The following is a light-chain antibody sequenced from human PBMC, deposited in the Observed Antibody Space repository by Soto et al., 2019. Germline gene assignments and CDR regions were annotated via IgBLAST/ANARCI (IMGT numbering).Light chain of an antibody. CDR2: AAS. V-gene: IGKV1-27*01. J-gene: IGKJ1*01. CDR3: QKYNSAPWT. CDR1: QGISNY. Sequence: DIPMTQSPSSLSASVGDRVTITCRASQGISNYLAWYQQKPGKAPEFLIYAASTLQSGVPSRFSGSGSVTDFTLSISSLRPEDVATYYCQKYNSAPWTFGQGTKVEIK.